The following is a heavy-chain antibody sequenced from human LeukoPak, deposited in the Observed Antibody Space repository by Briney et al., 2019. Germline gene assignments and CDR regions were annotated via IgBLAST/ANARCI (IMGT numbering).Heavy chain of an antibody. V-gene: IGHV4-39*07. CDR2: IYYSGST. CDR1: GGSISSSSYY. D-gene: IGHD3-22*01. J-gene: IGHJ3*02. Sequence: SETLSLTCTVSGGSISSSSYYWGWIRQPPGTGLEWIGSIYYSGSTYYNPSLKSRVTISVDTSKNQFSLRLSSVTAADTAVYYCARDSKIGPNSSDEPYDSSGYYPNDAFDIWGQGTMVTVSS. CDR3: ARDSKIGPNSSDEPYDSSGYYPNDAFDI.